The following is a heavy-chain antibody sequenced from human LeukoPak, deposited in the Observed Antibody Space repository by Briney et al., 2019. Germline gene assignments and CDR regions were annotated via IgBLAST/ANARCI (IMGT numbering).Heavy chain of an antibody. V-gene: IGHV3-7*05. CDR1: GFTFSSCW. CDR2: KKEDGSEK. J-gene: IGHJ4*02. CDR3: ARGGGRHVEY. Sequence: GGSLRLSCAASGFTFSSCWMSWVRQAAGKGLEWVANKKEDGSEKNYVDYVKGRFTISRDNAKNSLYLQMNILRAEDTAVYYCARGGGRHVEYWGQGNLVTVSS. D-gene: IGHD3-16*01.